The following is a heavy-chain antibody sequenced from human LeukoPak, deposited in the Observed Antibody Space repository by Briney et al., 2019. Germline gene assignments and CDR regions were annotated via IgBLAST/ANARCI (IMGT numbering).Heavy chain of an antibody. Sequence: GRSLTLSCAASGFTFSVYGMHWVRQAPGKGLEWVAFIYYDGSIEYYVDPVKGRFTISRDNSKNTLFLQLNNLRAEDTAVYYCAREGYYDSGSPPTFYFDSWGQGTLVTVSS. V-gene: IGHV3-33*01. CDR3: AREGYYDSGSPPTFYFDS. J-gene: IGHJ4*02. CDR2: IYYDGSIE. D-gene: IGHD3-10*01. CDR1: GFTFSVYG.